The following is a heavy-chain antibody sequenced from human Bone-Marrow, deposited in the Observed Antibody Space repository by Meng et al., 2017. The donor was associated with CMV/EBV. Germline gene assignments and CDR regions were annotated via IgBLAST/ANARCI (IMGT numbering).Heavy chain of an antibody. CDR2: IWYDGSNK. CDR1: GFTFSSYG. D-gene: IGHD3-16*01. Sequence: GESLKISCAASGFTFSSYGMHWVRQAPGKGLEWVAVIWYDGSNKYYADSVKGRFTISRDNSKNTLYLQMNSLRAEDTAVYYCAKGLEWFDPWGQGTRVTVSS. CDR3: AKGLEWFDP. J-gene: IGHJ5*02. V-gene: IGHV3-33*06.